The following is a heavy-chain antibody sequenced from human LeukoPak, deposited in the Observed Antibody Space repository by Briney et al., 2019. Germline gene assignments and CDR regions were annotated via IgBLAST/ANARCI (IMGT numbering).Heavy chain of an antibody. D-gene: IGHD3-3*01. Sequence: VASVKVSCKASGYTFTSYYMHWVRQAPGQGLEWMGWINPNSGGTNYAQKFQGRVAMTGDTSISTAYMDLSRLRSDDTAVYYCARHGRFYDAFDIWGQGTMVTVSS. CDR1: GYTFTSYY. CDR3: ARHGRFYDAFDI. CDR2: INPNSGGT. V-gene: IGHV1-2*02. J-gene: IGHJ3*02.